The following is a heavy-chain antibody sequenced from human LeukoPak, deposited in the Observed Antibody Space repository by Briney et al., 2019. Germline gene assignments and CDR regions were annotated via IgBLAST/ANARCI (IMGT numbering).Heavy chain of an antibody. CDR1: GFTFSSYA. D-gene: IGHD2-2*01. CDR3: ARAWIKDIVVVPAAMDWFDP. Sequence: GGSLRLSCAASGFTFSSYAMHWVRQAPGKGLEWVAVISYDGSNKYYADSVKGRFTISRDNSKNTLYLQMNSLRAEDMAVYYCARAWIKDIVVVPAAMDWFDPWGQGTLVTVSS. J-gene: IGHJ5*02. CDR2: ISYDGSNK. V-gene: IGHV3-30-3*01.